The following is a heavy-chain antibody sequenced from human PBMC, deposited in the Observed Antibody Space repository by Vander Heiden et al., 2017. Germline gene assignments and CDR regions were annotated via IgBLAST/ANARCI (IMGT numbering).Heavy chain of an antibody. D-gene: IGHD1-26*01. J-gene: IGHJ4*02. CDR3: ARWVVVGATTRDWYFDY. CDR1: GGSISSYY. Sequence: QVQLQESGPGLVKPSETLSLTCTVSGGSISSYYWSWIRQPPGKGLEWIGYIYYSGSTNYNPSLKSRVTISVDTSKNQFSLKLSSVTAADTAVYYCARWVVVGATTRDWYFDYWGQGTLVTVSS. V-gene: IGHV4-59*01. CDR2: IYYSGST.